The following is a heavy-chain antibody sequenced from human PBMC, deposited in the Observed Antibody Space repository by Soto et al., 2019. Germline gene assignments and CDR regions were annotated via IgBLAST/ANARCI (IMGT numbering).Heavy chain of an antibody. D-gene: IGHD2-15*01. J-gene: IGHJ4*02. Sequence: QVQLVQSGAEVKKPGASVKVSCKTSGYTFTSYGISWVRQAPGQGLEWMGWISAYNGNTNYAQKLQGRVTMTTDTSTSTAYMELSSLRSDDTAVYYCATSNCSGGSCYSYYSDYWGQGTLVTVSS. CDR3: ATSNCSGGSCYSYYSDY. CDR2: ISAYNGNT. V-gene: IGHV1-18*01. CDR1: GYTFTSYG.